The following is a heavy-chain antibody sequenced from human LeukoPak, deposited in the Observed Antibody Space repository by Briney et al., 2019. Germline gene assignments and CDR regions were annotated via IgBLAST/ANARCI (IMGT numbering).Heavy chain of an antibody. CDR1: GFTFSSYA. Sequence: QPGGSLRLSCAASGFTFSSYAMSWVRQAPGKGLEWVAVIWYDGSNKYYADSVKGRSTISRDNSKNTLYLQMNSLRAEDTAVYYCARVKIPGIAVAGQYFDYWGQGTLVTVSS. D-gene: IGHD6-19*01. CDR3: ARVKIPGIAVAGQYFDY. J-gene: IGHJ4*02. CDR2: IWYDGSNK. V-gene: IGHV3-30*04.